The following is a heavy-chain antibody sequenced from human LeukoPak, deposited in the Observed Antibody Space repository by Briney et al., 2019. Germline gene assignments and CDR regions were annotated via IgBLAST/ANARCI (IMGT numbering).Heavy chain of an antibody. J-gene: IGHJ4*02. Sequence: GASVKVSCKASGYTFTSYDINWVRQAPGQGLEWMGGIIPILGIANYAQKLQVRVTITADQSTSTAYMELSSLRSEDTAVYYCALRDATYDRRGYYPFDYWGQGNRVTVSS. V-gene: IGHV1-69*10. CDR2: IIPILGIA. CDR3: ALRDATYDRRGYYPFDY. D-gene: IGHD3-22*01. CDR1: GYTFTSYD.